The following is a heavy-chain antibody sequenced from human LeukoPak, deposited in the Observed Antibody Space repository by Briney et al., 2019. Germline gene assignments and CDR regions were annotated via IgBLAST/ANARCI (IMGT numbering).Heavy chain of an antibody. CDR1: GGSISSGGYY. D-gene: IGHD3-10*01. CDR2: IYYSGST. CDR3: AREERITMVRGVIDY. Sequence: SETLSLTCTVSGGSISSGGYYWSWIRQHPGKGLEWIGYIYYSGSTHYNPSLKGRVTISVDTSKNRFSLKLSSVTAADTAVYYCAREERITMVRGVIDYWGQGTLVTVSS. J-gene: IGHJ4*02. V-gene: IGHV4-31*03.